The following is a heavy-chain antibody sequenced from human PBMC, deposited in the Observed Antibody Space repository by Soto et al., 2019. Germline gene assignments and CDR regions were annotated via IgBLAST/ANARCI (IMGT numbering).Heavy chain of an antibody. CDR1: GYNFINYG. V-gene: IGHV1-18*01. J-gene: IGHJ4*02. CDR3: VRDLDGSGPAYSDS. CDR2: IRVYKGNT. Sequence: SSVKVSCKASGYNFINYGLSWVRQAPGKGLEWMGWIRVYKGNTNYEKKLQGRVSMTTDTSTSTAYMELRSLRSDDTDVYYCVRDLDGSGPAYSDSRGLGTMVTVSS. D-gene: IGHD3-10*01.